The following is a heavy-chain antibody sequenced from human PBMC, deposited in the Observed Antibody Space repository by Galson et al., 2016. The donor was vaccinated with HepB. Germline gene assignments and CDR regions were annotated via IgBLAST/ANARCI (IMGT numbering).Heavy chain of an antibody. CDR1: GFTFTSYY. V-gene: IGHV1-46*01. D-gene: IGHD3-3*01. Sequence: SVKVSCKASGFTFTSYYFHWVRQAPGQGPEWMGIITPSSGGTSYAQRFQGRVTVTSDTSTSTVYMELSSLRSEDTAVYYCARVGPFAEGNFGVVIIGYYYYAMDVWGQGTTVTVSS. CDR2: ITPSSGGT. CDR3: ARVGPFAEGNFGVVIIGYYYYAMDV. J-gene: IGHJ6*02.